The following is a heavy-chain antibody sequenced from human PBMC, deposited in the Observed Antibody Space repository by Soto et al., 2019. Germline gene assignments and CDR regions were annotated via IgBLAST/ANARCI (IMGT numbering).Heavy chain of an antibody. CDR3: AQDSPTYYYDSSGPEH. D-gene: IGHD3-22*01. CDR1: GFTFSSYA. Sequence: GGSLRLSCAASGFTFSSYAMSWVRPAPRKGLEWVSPISGSGVSTNYADSGKVRCTISRDNYNNTRYPQMNSPIAEDTTLYYCAQDSPTYYYDSSGPEHWGQGTLVTVSS. CDR2: ISGSGVST. J-gene: IGHJ1*01. V-gene: IGHV3-23*01.